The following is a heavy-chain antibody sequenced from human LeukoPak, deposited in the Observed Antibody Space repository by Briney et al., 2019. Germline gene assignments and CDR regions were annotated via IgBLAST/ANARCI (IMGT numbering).Heavy chain of an antibody. CDR3: ARSITIFGVVTIRQAFDI. D-gene: IGHD3-3*01. V-gene: IGHV3-7*01. CDR2: IKQDGSEK. CDR1: GFTFSSYW. J-gene: IGHJ3*02. Sequence: GGSLRLSCAASGFTFSSYWMSWVRQAPGKGLEWVANIKQDGSEKYYVDSVKGRFTISRDNAKNSLYLQMHSLRAEDTAVYYCARSITIFGVVTIRQAFDIWGQGTMVTVSS.